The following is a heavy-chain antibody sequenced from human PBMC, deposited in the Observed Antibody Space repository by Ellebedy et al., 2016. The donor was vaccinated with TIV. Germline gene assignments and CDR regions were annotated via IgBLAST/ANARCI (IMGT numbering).Heavy chain of an antibody. CDR3: AKDHGYSRGWPLGS. CDR2: ISNDGSNK. D-gene: IGHD6-19*01. V-gene: IGHV3-33*03. J-gene: IGHJ4*02. CDR1: GFTSSRYG. Sequence: GESLKISCAASGFTSSRYGMHWVRQAPGKGLEWVAGISNDGSNKYEEDSVRGRLTISRDNSKNTLYLQMISLGPEDTAVYYCAKDHGYSRGWPLGSWGQGTLVTVSS.